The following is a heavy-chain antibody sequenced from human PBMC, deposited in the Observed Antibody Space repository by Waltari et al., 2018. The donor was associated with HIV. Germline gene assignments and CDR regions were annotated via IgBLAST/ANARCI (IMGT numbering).Heavy chain of an antibody. CDR2: IYYSGST. D-gene: IGHD3-22*01. CDR1: GGSITSYY. Sequence: QVLLQESGPGLVKPSETLSLTCTVSGGSITSYYWSWIRQPPGKGLAWIGYIYYSGSTNYNPALKSRATISVDTSKNQVSLKLSFVTAADTAVYYCASRGMHYYDSSGYYSWGQGTLVTVSS. J-gene: IGHJ4*02. V-gene: IGHV4-59*01. CDR3: ASRGMHYYDSSGYYS.